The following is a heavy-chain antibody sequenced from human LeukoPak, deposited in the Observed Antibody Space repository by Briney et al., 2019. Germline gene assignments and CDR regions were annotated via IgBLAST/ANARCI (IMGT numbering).Heavy chain of an antibody. J-gene: IGHJ3*02. Sequence: GGSLRLSCAASGFTFSSYSMNWVRQAPGKGLEWVSYITSSSSIIYYADSVKGRFTISRDNAKNSLYLQMNSLRAEDTAVYYCARSQIGYCSGGSCNFDIWGQGTMVTVSS. V-gene: IGHV3-21*05. CDR1: GFTFSSYS. CDR3: ARSQIGYCSGGSCNFDI. D-gene: IGHD2-15*01. CDR2: ITSSSSII.